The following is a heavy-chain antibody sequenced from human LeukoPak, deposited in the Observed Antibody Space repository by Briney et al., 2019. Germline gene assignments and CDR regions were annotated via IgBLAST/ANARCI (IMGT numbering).Heavy chain of an antibody. V-gene: IGHV3-11*04. J-gene: IGHJ6*03. Sequence: GGSLRLSCAASGFTFSDYYMRWIRQAPGKGLEWVSYISSSGSTIHYADSVKGRFTISRDNAKNSLYLQMNSLRAEDTAVYYCARDRGAASYDSSGYYRTHYYWDMDVWGKGTTVTISS. CDR3: ARDRGAASYDSSGYYRTHYYWDMDV. CDR1: GFTFSDYY. D-gene: IGHD3-22*01. CDR2: ISSSGSTI.